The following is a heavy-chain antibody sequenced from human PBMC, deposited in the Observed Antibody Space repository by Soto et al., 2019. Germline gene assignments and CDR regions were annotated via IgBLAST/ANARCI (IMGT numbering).Heavy chain of an antibody. D-gene: IGHD4-17*01. Sequence: GGSLRLSCATSGFTFSTFDMDWVRKAPGKGLESVSSMQLASTYVYYADSVLGRFTCSRDNAMYLLYLQLTSLTVEDTAVYYCARRAVTTYHFFDFWAQAALVTVSS. CDR1: GFTFSTFD. CDR3: ARRAVTTYHFFDF. V-gene: IGHV3-21*06. J-gene: IGHJ4*02. CDR2: MQLASTYV.